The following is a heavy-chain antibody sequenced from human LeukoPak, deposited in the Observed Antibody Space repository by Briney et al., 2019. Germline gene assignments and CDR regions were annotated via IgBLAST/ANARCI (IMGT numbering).Heavy chain of an antibody. Sequence: GGSLRLSCAASGFTVSSNYMIWVRQAPGRGLEWVSVIYSGGSTFYADSVKGRFTISGDNSKNTLYLQMNSLRAEDTAVYYCARDGTTDYYYGMDVWGHGTTVTVSS. CDR2: IYSGGST. D-gene: IGHD1-1*01. CDR1: GFTVSSNY. V-gene: IGHV3-66*01. CDR3: ARDGTTDYYYGMDV. J-gene: IGHJ6*02.